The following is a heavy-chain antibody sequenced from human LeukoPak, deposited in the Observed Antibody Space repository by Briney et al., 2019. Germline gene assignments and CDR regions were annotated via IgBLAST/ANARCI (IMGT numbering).Heavy chain of an antibody. J-gene: IGHJ4*02. CDR3: ARRGGVETTQSARRDFDY. D-gene: IGHD4-23*01. CDR1: GYTFISYD. Sequence: ASVKVSCKASGYTFISYDINWVRQATGQGLEWMGWMNPNSGNTGYAQKFQGRVTMTRNTSISTAYMELSSLRSEDTAVYYCARRGGVETTQSARRDFDYWGQGTLVTVSS. V-gene: IGHV1-8*01. CDR2: MNPNSGNT.